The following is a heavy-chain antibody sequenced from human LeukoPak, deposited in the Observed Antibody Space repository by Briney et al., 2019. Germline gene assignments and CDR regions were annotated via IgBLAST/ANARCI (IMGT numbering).Heavy chain of an antibody. CDR3: AKDADGYSYGHVDY. D-gene: IGHD5-18*01. V-gene: IGHV3-23*01. CDR1: GFTFSDYY. CDR2: ISGSGGST. Sequence: PGGSLRLSCAASGFTFSDYYMSWIRQAPGKGLEWVSAISGSGGSTYYADSVKGRFTISRDNSKNTLYLQMNSLRAEDTAVYYCAKDADGYSYGHVDYWGQGTLVTVSS. J-gene: IGHJ4*02.